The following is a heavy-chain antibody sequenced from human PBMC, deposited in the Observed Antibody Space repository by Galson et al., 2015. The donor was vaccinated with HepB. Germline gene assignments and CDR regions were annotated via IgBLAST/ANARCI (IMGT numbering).Heavy chain of an antibody. V-gene: IGHV1-18*01. CDR3: ARFPPDGCYYYGLDV. CDR2: ISTDSGNT. CDR1: GSTFTTHG. J-gene: IGHJ6*02. Sequence: SVKVSCKASGSTFTTHGICWVRQAPGRGLEWMGWISTDSGNTNYAQKFQGRVTMTTETFVTTDTSTGTAYMELRGLRSDDTAVYYCARFPPDGCYYYGLDVWGQGTTVTVSS. D-gene: IGHD3-10*01.